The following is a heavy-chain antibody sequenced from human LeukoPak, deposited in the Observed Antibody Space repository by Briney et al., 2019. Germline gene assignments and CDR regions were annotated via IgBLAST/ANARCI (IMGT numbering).Heavy chain of an antibody. CDR1: GGTFSSYA. CDR3: ARHGVTVAGKFDY. CDR2: IIPILGIA. V-gene: IGHV1-69*04. Sequence: SVKVSCKASGGTFSSYAISWVRQAPGQGLEWMGRIIPILGIANYAQKFQGRVTITADKSTSTAYMELSSLRSEDTAVYYCARHGVTVAGKFDYWGQGTLVTVSS. J-gene: IGHJ4*02. D-gene: IGHD6-19*01.